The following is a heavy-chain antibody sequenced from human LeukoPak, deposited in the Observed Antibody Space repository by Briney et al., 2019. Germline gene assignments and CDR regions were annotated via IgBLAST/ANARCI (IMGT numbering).Heavy chain of an antibody. CDR2: INWNGGST. CDR3: ARDAPIYCTNGVCYAFDI. J-gene: IGHJ3*02. D-gene: IGHD2-8*01. V-gene: IGHV3-20*04. Sequence: GGSLRLSCAASGFTFDDYGMSWVRQAPGKGLEWVSGINWNGGSTGYADSVKGRFTISRDNAKNSLYLQMNSLRAEDTALYYCARDAPIYCTNGVCYAFDIWGQGTMVTVSS. CDR1: GFTFDDYG.